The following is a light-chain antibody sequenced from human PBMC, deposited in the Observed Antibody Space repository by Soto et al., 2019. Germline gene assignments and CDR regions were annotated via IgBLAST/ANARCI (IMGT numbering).Light chain of an antibody. CDR2: DAS. J-gene: IGKJ1*01. CDR3: QQYNTFST. V-gene: IGKV1-5*01. CDR1: QSISTW. Sequence: DIQMNQSPSTLSASVGDRVTITFRASQSISTWLAWYHQKPGKAPKLLIFDASTLQSGVPSRFSGSGSGTEFTLTISSLQPDDFATYYCQQYNTFSTFGQGTKVDIK.